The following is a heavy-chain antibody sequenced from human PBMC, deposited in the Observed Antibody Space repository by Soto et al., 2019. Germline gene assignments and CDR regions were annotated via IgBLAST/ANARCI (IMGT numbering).Heavy chain of an antibody. CDR3: AAALLWFGGLSYYYYGMDV. CDR2: IVVGSGNT. Sequence: ASVKVSCKASGFTFTSSAVQWVRQARGQRLEWIGWIVVGSGNTNYAQKFQERVTITRDMSTSTAYMELSSLRSEDTAVYYCAAALLWFGGLSYYYYGMDVWGQGTTVTVSS. CDR1: GFTFTSSA. D-gene: IGHD3-10*01. V-gene: IGHV1-58*01. J-gene: IGHJ6*02.